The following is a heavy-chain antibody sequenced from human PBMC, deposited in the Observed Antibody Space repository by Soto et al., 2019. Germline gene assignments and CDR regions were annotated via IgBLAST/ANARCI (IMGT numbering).Heavy chain of an antibody. Sequence: SVKVSCKASGGTFSSYAISWVRQAPGQGLEWMGGIIPIFGTANYAQKFQGRVTITADESTSTAYMELSSLRSEDTAVYYCARPNRDSSGAYGMDVWGQGTTVTVSS. D-gene: IGHD3-22*01. J-gene: IGHJ6*02. CDR3: ARPNRDSSGAYGMDV. V-gene: IGHV1-69*13. CDR1: GGTFSSYA. CDR2: IIPIFGTA.